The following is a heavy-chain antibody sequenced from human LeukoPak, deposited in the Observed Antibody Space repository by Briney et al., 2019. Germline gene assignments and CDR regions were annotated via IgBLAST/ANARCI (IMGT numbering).Heavy chain of an antibody. CDR1: GGSISSSSYY. V-gene: IGHV4-39*01. J-gene: IGHJ6*03. Sequence: SETLSLTCTVSGGSISSSSYYSGWIRQPPGKGLEWIGSIYYSGSTYYNPSLKSRVTISVDTSKNQFSLKLSSVTAADTAVYYCPRHAGSSSWYYYYYMDVWGKGTTVTVSS. CDR3: PRHAGSSSWYYYYYMDV. CDR2: IYYSGST. D-gene: IGHD6-6*01.